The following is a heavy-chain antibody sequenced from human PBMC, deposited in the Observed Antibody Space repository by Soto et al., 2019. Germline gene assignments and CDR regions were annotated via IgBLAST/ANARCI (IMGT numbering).Heavy chain of an antibody. CDR3: AKGRLDCSGGSCYSTFDY. CDR2: ISGSGGST. V-gene: IGHV3-23*01. CDR1: GFTFSSYA. D-gene: IGHD2-15*01. J-gene: IGHJ4*02. Sequence: GGSLRLSCAASGFTFSSYAMSWVRQAPGKGLEWVSAISGSGGSTYYADSVKGRFTISRDNSKNTLYLQMNSLRAEDTAVYYCAKGRLDCSGGSCYSTFDYRGQGTLVTVSS.